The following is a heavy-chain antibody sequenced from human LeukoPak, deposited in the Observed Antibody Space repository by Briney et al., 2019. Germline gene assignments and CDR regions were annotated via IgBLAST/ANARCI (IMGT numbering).Heavy chain of an antibody. Sequence: SETLSLTCTVSGGSVSSGSYYWSWIRQPPGKGLEWIGYIYYSGCTNYNPSLKSRVTISVDTSKKQFSLNLSSVTAADTAVYYCARAPYFDWLLYPSPFFDYWGQGTLVTVSS. D-gene: IGHD3-9*01. CDR3: ARAPYFDWLLYPSPFFDY. CDR2: IYYSGCT. CDR1: GGSVSSGSYY. V-gene: IGHV4-61*01. J-gene: IGHJ4*02.